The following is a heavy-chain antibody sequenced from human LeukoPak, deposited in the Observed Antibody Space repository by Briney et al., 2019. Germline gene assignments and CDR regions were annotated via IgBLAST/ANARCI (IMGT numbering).Heavy chain of an antibody. Sequence: ASVKVSCKASGYTFTGYYMHWVRQAPGQGLEWMGWINPNSGGTNYAQKFQGRVTITADESTSTAYMELSSLRSEDTAVYYCASRTLRSYWFDPWGQGTLVTVSS. D-gene: IGHD3-10*02. J-gene: IGHJ5*02. CDR3: ASRTLRSYWFDP. V-gene: IGHV1-2*02. CDR2: INPNSGGT. CDR1: GYTFTGYY.